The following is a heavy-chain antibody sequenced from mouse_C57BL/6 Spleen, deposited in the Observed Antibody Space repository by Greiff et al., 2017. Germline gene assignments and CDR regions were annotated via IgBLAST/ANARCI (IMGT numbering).Heavy chain of an antibody. CDR2: ISGGGGNT. CDR1: GFTFSSYT. V-gene: IGHV5-9*01. Sequence: EVKLMESGGGLVKPGGSLKLSCAASGFTFSSYTMSWVRQTPEKRLEWVATISGGGGNTYYPDSVKGRFTISRDNAKNTLYLQMSSLRSEDTALYYCARRYYGSTHFDYWGQGTTLTVSS. CDR3: ARRYYGSTHFDY. D-gene: IGHD1-1*01. J-gene: IGHJ2*01.